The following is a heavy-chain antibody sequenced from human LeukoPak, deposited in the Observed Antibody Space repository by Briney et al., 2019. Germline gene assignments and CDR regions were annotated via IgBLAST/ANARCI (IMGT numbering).Heavy chain of an antibody. Sequence: SETLSLTCTVSGGSISSSSYYWGWIRQPPGEGLEWIGSIYYSGSTYYNPSLKSRVTISVDTSKNQFSLKLSSVTAADTAVYYCASELYSGSYFDYWGQGTLVTVSS. CDR3: ASELYSGSYFDY. CDR2: IYYSGST. D-gene: IGHD1-26*01. V-gene: IGHV4-39*01. CDR1: GGSISSSSYY. J-gene: IGHJ4*02.